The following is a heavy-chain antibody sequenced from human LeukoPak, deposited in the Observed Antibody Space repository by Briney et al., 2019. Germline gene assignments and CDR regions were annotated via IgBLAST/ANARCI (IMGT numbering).Heavy chain of an antibody. CDR2: ITSSSTYI. CDR1: GFTFSSYN. Sequence: GGSLRLSCAASGFTFSSYNMNWVRQAPGKGLEWVSSITSSSTYIYYADSVRGRFTISRDNAKNSLYLQMNSLRAEDTAVYYCARRYSYGNHFDYWGQGTLVTVSS. D-gene: IGHD5-18*01. CDR3: ARRYSYGNHFDY. V-gene: IGHV3-21*01. J-gene: IGHJ4*02.